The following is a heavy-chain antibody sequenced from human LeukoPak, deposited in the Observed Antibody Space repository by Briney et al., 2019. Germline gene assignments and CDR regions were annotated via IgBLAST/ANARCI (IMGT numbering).Heavy chain of an antibody. D-gene: IGHD6-6*01. V-gene: IGHV4-39*07. CDR2: IHYSGST. Sequence: SETLSLTCTVSGGSIRSSSYYWGWIRQPPGKGLEWIGSIHYSGSTYYNPSLKSRVTISVDTSKNQFSLKLSSVTAADTAVYYCASVLSVGQRIAAPEEYFDLWGRGTLVTVSS. CDR3: ASVLSVGQRIAAPEEYFDL. J-gene: IGHJ2*01. CDR1: GGSIRSSSYY.